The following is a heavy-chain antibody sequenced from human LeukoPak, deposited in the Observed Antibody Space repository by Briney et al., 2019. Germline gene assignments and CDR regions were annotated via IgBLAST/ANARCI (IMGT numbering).Heavy chain of an antibody. Sequence: GRSLRLSCAATGFTFSNFAMHWVRQAPGKGLEWVAVVSYDGSYKYYADSVKGRFTISRDNSKNSLYLQMNSLRAEDTAVYYCARRLRWIYYFDYWGQGTLVTVSS. D-gene: IGHD4-23*01. J-gene: IGHJ4*02. CDR2: VSYDGSYK. CDR3: ARRLRWIYYFDY. V-gene: IGHV3-30*04. CDR1: GFTFSNFA.